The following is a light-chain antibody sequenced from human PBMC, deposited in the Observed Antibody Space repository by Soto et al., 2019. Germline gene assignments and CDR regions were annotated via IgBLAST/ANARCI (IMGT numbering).Light chain of an antibody. J-gene: IGKJ1*01. CDR2: DAS. V-gene: IGKV1-5*01. CDR3: HQYNSFSPWT. CDR1: QSIRGW. Sequence: DIQMPQSPSTLSASVGASVAITCRASQSIRGWLAWYQQKPGKAPNLLIYDASRLKSGVPSRFSGRGSGTEFTLTITSLQPDDFATYYCHQYNSFSPWTFGQGAKVDI.